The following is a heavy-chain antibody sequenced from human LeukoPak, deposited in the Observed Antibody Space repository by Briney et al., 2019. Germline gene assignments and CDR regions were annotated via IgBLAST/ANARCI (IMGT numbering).Heavy chain of an antibody. J-gene: IGHJ4*02. V-gene: IGHV4-4*07. CDR1: RGSMSDYY. CDR2: IHFSGSI. Sequence: SETLSLTCTVSRGSMSDYYWSWIRQSAGRGLEWIGRIHFSGSINYNPSLKSRVTMSLDTSKKQVSLRLTSVIAADTAIYYCAREPTESTTAYWGQGALVTVSS. CDR3: AREPTESTTAY. D-gene: IGHD4-11*01.